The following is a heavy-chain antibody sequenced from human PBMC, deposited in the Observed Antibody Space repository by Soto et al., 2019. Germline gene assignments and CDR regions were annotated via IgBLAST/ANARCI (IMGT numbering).Heavy chain of an antibody. Sequence: GGSLRLSCAASGFTFSSYSMNWVRQAPGKGLEWVSSISSSSSYIYYADSVKGRFTISRDNAKNSLYLQMNSLRAEDTAVYYCARDPGIFGVVIIGAFDIWGQGTMVTVSS. CDR2: ISSSSSYI. D-gene: IGHD3-3*01. CDR3: ARDPGIFGVVIIGAFDI. V-gene: IGHV3-21*01. J-gene: IGHJ3*02. CDR1: GFTFSSYS.